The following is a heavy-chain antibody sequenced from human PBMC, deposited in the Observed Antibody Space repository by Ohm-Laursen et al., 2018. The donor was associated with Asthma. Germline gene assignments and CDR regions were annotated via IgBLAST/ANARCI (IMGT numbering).Heavy chain of an antibody. Sequence: SLRLSCTASGYTFSRYSIHWVRQVPGKGLEWVAVIWYDGSNKYYADSVKGRFTISRDNSKNTLYLQMNSLRAEDTAVYYCARDSVYQPVDFYYGMDVWGQGTTVTVSS. CDR3: ARDSVYQPVDFYYGMDV. D-gene: IGHD2-2*01. CDR1: GYTFSRYS. CDR2: IWYDGSNK. J-gene: IGHJ6*02. V-gene: IGHV3-33*08.